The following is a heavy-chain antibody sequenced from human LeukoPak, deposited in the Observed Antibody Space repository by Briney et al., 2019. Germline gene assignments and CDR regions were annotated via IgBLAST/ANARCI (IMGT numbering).Heavy chain of an antibody. CDR1: GFTFSSYR. V-gene: IGHV3-21*01. CDR2: IYTSSSYI. Sequence: GGSLRLPCAASGFTFSSYRMHWVRQAPGKGLEWVSSIYTSSSYIYYADSVKGRFTISRDNAKNSLFLQMNSLRAEDTAVYYCARVECGGDCYSSFDYWGQGTLVTVSS. J-gene: IGHJ4*02. D-gene: IGHD2-21*02. CDR3: ARVECGGDCYSSFDY.